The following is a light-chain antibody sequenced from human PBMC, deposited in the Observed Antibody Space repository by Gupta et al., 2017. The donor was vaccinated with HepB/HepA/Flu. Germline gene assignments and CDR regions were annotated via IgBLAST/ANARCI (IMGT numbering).Light chain of an antibody. CDR3: SAWDRTLETVL. V-gene: IGLV10-54*04. CDR1: SNNVGYEG. Sequence: QAGLTQPPSVSKGLRQTATLTCTGNSNNVGYEGASWMQQHHGHPPKLLSYRNNNRPPGISERFSASRSGNTASLTLTGLQPDDEADYYCSAWDRTLETVLFGGPTKLTVL. J-gene: IGLJ3*02. CDR2: RNN.